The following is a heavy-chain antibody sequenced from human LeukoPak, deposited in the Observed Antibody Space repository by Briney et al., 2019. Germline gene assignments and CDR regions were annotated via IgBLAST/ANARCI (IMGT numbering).Heavy chain of an antibody. J-gene: IGHJ6*03. Sequence: PSETLSLTCTVSGGSISNYYWSWIRQPAGKGLEWIGRINTSGSTHYNSSLKSRVTMSVDSSKNQLSLKLRSVTAADTAVYYCARCLTKTYYYYYMDVWGKGTTVTVSS. CDR2: INTSGST. CDR3: ARCLTKTYYYYYMDV. D-gene: IGHD3-9*01. V-gene: IGHV4-4*07. CDR1: GGSISNYY.